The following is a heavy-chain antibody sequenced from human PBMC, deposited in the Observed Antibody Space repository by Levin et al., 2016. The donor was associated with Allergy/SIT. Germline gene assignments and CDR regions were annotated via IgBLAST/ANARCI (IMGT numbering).Heavy chain of an antibody. CDR3: ARVYSSSWYETLTTPFDY. CDR1: GFTFSSYA. Sequence: GGSLRLSCAASGFTFSSYAMHWVRQAPGKGLEWVAVISYDGSNKYYADSVKGRFTISRDNSKNTLYLQMNSLRAEDTAVYYCARVYSSSWYETLTTPFDYWGQGTLVTVSS. V-gene: IGHV3-30-3*01. J-gene: IGHJ4*02. D-gene: IGHD6-13*01. CDR2: ISYDGSNK.